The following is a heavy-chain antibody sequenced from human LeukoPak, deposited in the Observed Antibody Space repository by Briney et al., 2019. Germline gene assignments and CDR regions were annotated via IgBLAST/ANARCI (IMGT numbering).Heavy chain of an antibody. V-gene: IGHV3-74*01. D-gene: IGHD3-3*01. J-gene: IGHJ6*02. CDR2: INSDGSST. CDR1: GFTFSSYW. CDR3: AREPENYDFWSGYPYYYYYGMDV. Sequence: GGSLRLSCAASGFTFSSYWMHWVRRAPGKGLVWVSRINSDGSSTSYADSVKGRFTISRDNAKNTLYLQMNSLRAEDTAVYYCAREPENYDFWSGYPYYYYYGMDVWGQGTTVTVSS.